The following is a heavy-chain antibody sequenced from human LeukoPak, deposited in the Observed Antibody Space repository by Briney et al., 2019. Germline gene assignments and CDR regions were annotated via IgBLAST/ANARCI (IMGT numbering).Heavy chain of an antibody. V-gene: IGHV5-51*07. Sequence: GESLNISCKGSGYSFTSYWIGWVHQMPGKGLEWMGIIYPGDSDTRYSPSFQGQVTISADKSISTAYLQWSSLKASDTAMYYCARFWNYYGSGIVRGYFDLWGRGTLVTVSS. D-gene: IGHD3-10*01. CDR2: IYPGDSDT. CDR1: GYSFTSYW. CDR3: ARFWNYYGSGIVRGYFDL. J-gene: IGHJ2*01.